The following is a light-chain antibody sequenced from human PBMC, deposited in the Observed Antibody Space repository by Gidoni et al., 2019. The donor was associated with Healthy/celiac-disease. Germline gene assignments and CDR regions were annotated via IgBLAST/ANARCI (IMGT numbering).Light chain of an antibody. J-gene: IGKJ1*01. CDR3: QQYNNWPWT. CDR2: GAS. Sequence: IVMTQSPATLSVSPGERATLSCRASQSVIRSLAGYQQKPGQAPRLLIYGASTRANGIPARFIGSGAGTEFTLTISSLQSEDFAGNYCQQYNNWPWTFGQGTKVEIK. V-gene: IGKV3-15*01. CDR1: QSVIRS.